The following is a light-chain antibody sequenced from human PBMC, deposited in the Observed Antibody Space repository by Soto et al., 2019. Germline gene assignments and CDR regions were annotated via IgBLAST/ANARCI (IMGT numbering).Light chain of an antibody. CDR3: QKYNSAQFT. J-gene: IGKJ3*01. CDR1: QDISNY. Sequence: DIQMPQSPSSLSASVGDRVTITCRASQDISNYLAWYQQKPGKVPELLIYTASTLQSGVPSRFSGSGSGTDFTLTISRLQPEDVATYYCQKYNSAQFTFGPGTKVDIK. CDR2: TAS. V-gene: IGKV1-27*01.